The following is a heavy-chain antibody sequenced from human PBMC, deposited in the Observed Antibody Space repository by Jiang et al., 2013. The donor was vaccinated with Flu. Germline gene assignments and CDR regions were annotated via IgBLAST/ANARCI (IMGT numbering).Heavy chain of an antibody. CDR2: IYYSGST. D-gene: IGHD6-13*01. V-gene: IGHV4-39*01. CDR1: GGSISSSSYY. Sequence: GPGLVKPSETLSLTCTVSGGSISSSSYYWGWIRQPPGKGLEWIGSIYYSGSTYYNPSLKSRVTISVDTSKNQFSLKLSSVTAADTAVYYCARALIAAAGYDAFDIWGQGTMVTVSS. J-gene: IGHJ3*02. CDR3: ARALIAAAGYDAFDI.